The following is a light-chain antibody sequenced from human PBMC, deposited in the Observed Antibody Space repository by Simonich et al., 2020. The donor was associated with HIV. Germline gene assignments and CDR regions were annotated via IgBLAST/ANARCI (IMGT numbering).Light chain of an antibody. CDR3: HQYNNWPLT. V-gene: IGKV3-15*01. Sequence: IVMTQSPATLSVSPGERVTLSCRASQSVSSNLAWYQQKPGQSPRLLIYGASTRATGIPAKFSGSWSGTEFTLTISSMQSEDSAIYYCHQYNNWPLTFGGGTKVEIK. CDR1: QSVSSN. J-gene: IGKJ4*01. CDR2: GAS.